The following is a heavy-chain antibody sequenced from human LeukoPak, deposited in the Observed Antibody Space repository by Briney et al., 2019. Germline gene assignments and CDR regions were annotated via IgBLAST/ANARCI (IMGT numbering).Heavy chain of an antibody. CDR3: SRDRYYYGSGSESWFDP. V-gene: IGHV1-2*06. CDR1: GYTFTGYY. D-gene: IGHD3-10*01. J-gene: IGHJ5*02. CDR2: INPNSGGT. Sequence: GSVRLSCKASGYTFTGYYMHWVRQAPGQGLEWMGLINPNSGGTNYLQKLQGRVTITRDTSINTDHMELNRLRSDDTAVYYCSRDRYYYGSGSESWFDPWGQGTLVTVSS.